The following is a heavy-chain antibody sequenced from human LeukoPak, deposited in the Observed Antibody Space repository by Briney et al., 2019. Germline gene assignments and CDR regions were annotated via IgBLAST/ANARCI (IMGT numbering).Heavy chain of an antibody. CDR3: AREFGELDFDY. CDR1: GGSISSNYY. V-gene: IGHV4-61*02. J-gene: IGHJ4*02. D-gene: IGHD3-10*01. CDR2: IYNSGIT. Sequence: PSQTLSLTCTVSGGSISSNYYWSWIRPPAGKGLEYIGRIYNSGITNYNPSLKSRVTISVDTSKNQFSLKLSSVTAADTAVYYCAREFGELDFDYWGQGTLVTVSS.